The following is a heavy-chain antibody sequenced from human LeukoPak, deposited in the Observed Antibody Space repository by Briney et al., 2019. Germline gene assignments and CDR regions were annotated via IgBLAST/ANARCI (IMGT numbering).Heavy chain of an antibody. J-gene: IGHJ4*02. CDR3: ATRLRFLEWFLY. V-gene: IGHV1-18*01. Sequence: GASVKVSCKASGYTFTKYGVSWVRQAPGQGLEWMGWIGTHTGSRNYVKKFQGRVTLTTETSTSTAYMELSSLRSEDTAVYYCATRLRFLEWFLYWGQGTLVTVSS. CDR2: IGTHTGSR. D-gene: IGHD3-3*01. CDR1: GYTFTKYG.